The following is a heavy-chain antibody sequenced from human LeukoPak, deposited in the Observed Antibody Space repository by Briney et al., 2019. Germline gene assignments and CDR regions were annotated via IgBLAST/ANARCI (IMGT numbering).Heavy chain of an antibody. V-gene: IGHV3-7*01. CDR3: ARVAMVRGYHYFDY. Sequence: PGGSLRLSCAASGFTFSSYWMSWVRQAPGKGLEWVANIKQDGSEKYYVDSVKGRFTISRDNAKNSLYLQMNSLRAEDTAVYYCARVAMVRGYHYFDYWGQGTLVTVSS. J-gene: IGHJ4*02. D-gene: IGHD3-10*01. CDR1: GFTFSSYW. CDR2: IKQDGSEK.